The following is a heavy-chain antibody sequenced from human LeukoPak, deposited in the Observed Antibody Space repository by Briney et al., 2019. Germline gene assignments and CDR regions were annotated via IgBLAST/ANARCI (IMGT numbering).Heavy chain of an antibody. V-gene: IGHV4-39*01. CDR1: GGSISSSGYY. D-gene: IGHD3-22*01. CDR2: FYYTGNT. J-gene: IGHJ3*02. Sequence: SETLSLTCTVSGGSISSSGYYWGWIRQPPGTGLEWIGSFYYTGNTYYNPSLKSRVTISVDTSKSQFSLKLSSVTAADTALYYCARLGSSGYSDAFDIWGQGTMVTVSS. CDR3: ARLGSSGYSDAFDI.